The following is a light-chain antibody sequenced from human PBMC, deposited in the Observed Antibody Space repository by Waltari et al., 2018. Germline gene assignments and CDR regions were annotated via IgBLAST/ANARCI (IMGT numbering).Light chain of an antibody. CDR3: CPYTANSTLI. CDR1: STDLGSYNL. CDR2: EVT. V-gene: IGLV2-23*02. J-gene: IGLJ2*01. Sequence: QSALTQPASMSGSPGQSITISCTGTSTDLGSYNLVSWYQQHPGKAPKLIMYEVTKRPSGVSNRFSGAKSGNTASLTISWLQADDEADYYCCPYTANSTLIFGGGTKLTVL.